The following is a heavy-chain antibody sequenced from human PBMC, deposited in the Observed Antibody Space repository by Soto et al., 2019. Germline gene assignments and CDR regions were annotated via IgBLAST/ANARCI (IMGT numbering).Heavy chain of an antibody. CDR3: TTDGSHYGSGSYYYY. J-gene: IGHJ4*02. CDR1: GFTFSNAW. Sequence: EVQLVESGGGLVKPGGSLRLSCAASGFTFSNAWMSWVRQAPGKGLEWVGRIKSKTDGGTTDYAAPVKGRFTISRDDSKNTLYLQMNSLKTEDTAVYYCTTDGSHYGSGSYYYYWGQGTLVTVSS. V-gene: IGHV3-15*01. CDR2: IKSKTDGGTT. D-gene: IGHD3-10*01.